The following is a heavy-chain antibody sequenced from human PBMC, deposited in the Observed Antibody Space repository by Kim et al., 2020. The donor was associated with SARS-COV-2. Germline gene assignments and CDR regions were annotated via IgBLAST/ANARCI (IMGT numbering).Heavy chain of an antibody. Sequence: SETLSLTCTVSGGSISSTSYYWGWIRQPPGKGLEWIGSIYYSGSIYYNPSLRSRVTISADTSNNQLSLKLTSVTAADTAIYYCLSVLRYFDWPPLGVDVWGQGTTVTVSS. CDR1: GGSISSTSYY. CDR2: IYYSGSI. J-gene: IGHJ6*02. V-gene: IGHV4-39*01. D-gene: IGHD3-9*01. CDR3: LSVLRYFDWPPLGVDV.